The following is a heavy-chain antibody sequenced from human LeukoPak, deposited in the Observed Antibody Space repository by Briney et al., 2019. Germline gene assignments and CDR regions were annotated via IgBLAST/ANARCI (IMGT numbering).Heavy chain of an antibody. CDR2: IYYSGST. CDR1: GGSISTYY. Sequence: TASETLSLTCSVSGGSISTYYWTWIRQPPGKGLEWIGYIYYSGSTNYNPSLKSRVTISLDTSKNQFSLKLSSVTAADTAVYYCARAILSGYPDSWGQGTLVIVFS. CDR3: ARAILSGYPDS. D-gene: IGHD3-3*01. J-gene: IGHJ4*02. V-gene: IGHV4-59*01.